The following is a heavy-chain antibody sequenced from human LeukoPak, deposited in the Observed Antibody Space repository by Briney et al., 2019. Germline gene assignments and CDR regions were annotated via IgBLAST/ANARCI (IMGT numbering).Heavy chain of an antibody. CDR1: GFTFSSYG. CDR3: ARGKGGYYYHMDV. CDR2: IWYDGDKK. V-gene: IGHV3-33*01. J-gene: IGHJ6*03. D-gene: IGHD3-16*01. Sequence: GGSLRLSCAASGFTFSSYGMHWVRQAPGKGLEWVAIIWYDGDKKYYVDSVKGRFTISRDNSKNTLDLQMNSLRVDDTAVYYCARGKGGYYYHMDVWGKGTTVTVSS.